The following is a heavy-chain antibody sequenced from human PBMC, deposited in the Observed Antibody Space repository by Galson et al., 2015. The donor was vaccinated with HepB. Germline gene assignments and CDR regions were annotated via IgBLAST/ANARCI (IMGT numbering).Heavy chain of an antibody. CDR3: ARGGTRPPLTFGY. V-gene: IGHV1-2*04. Sequence: SVKVSCKASGYSFTGYYLHWVRQAPGQGLEWMGWINPNSGDTNYAQNFRGWVTMTRDTSISTAYIELSRLRSADTAIYYCARGGTRPPLTFGYWGQGTLVTFSS. CDR2: INPNSGDT. CDR1: GYSFTGYY. D-gene: IGHD2-2*01. J-gene: IGHJ4*02.